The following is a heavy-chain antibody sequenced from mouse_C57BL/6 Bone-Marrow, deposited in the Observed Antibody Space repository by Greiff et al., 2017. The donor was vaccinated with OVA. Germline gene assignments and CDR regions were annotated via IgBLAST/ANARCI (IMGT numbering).Heavy chain of an antibody. CDR1: GFSLTSYG. Sequence: VQLKQSGPGLVQPSQSLSITCTVSGFSLTSYGVHWVRQSPGKGLEWLGVIWSGGSTDYNAAFLSRLSISKDNSKSQVFFKRNSLQADDTAIYYCASYYDYDGAMDYWGQGTSVTVSS. CDR3: ASYYDYDGAMDY. CDR2: IWSGGST. D-gene: IGHD2-4*01. J-gene: IGHJ4*01. V-gene: IGHV2-2*01.